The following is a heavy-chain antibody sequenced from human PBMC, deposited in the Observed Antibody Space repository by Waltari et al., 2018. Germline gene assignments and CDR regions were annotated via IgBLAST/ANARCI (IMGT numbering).Heavy chain of an antibody. J-gene: IGHJ4*02. V-gene: IGHV3-74*01. CDR2: INSDESST. D-gene: IGHD3-10*01. CDR1: AFTFSSYW. CDR3: ARRYASGKCFDY. Sequence: EVQLVESGGGLVQPGGSVRLSCYASAFTFSSYWMHWVRQAPGKGLVWVSRINSDESSTSYADSVKGRFTISRDNAKNTLYLQMNSLRGEDTAVYYCARRYASGKCFDYWGQGTLVTVSS.